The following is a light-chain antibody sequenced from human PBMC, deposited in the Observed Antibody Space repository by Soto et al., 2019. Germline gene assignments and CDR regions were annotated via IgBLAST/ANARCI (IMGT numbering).Light chain of an antibody. CDR2: DIF. Sequence: EIVLTQSPRTLSWSPGERATLSCRASQSISRSLAWYQQKPGQAPRLLIYDIFTRATGIPARFSGSGSGKDFPHTISSLETEDFAVYSCKHPSNWPIYTLGHGTKLEIK. CDR1: QSISRS. V-gene: IGKV3-11*01. CDR3: KHPSNWPIYT. J-gene: IGKJ2*01.